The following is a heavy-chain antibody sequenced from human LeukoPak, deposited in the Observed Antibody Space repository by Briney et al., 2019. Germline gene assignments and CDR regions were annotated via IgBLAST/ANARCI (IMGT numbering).Heavy chain of an antibody. D-gene: IGHD3-10*01. Sequence: RASVKVSCKASGGTFSSYAISWVRQAPGQGLEWMGGIIPIFGTANYAQKFQGRVTITADKSTGTAYMELSSLRSEDTAVYYCARDSDLKSIEPFKLWFGELLRFRYWGQGTLVTVSS. J-gene: IGHJ4*02. V-gene: IGHV1-69*06. CDR3: ARDSDLKSIEPFKLWFGELLRFRY. CDR1: GGTFSSYA. CDR2: IIPIFGTA.